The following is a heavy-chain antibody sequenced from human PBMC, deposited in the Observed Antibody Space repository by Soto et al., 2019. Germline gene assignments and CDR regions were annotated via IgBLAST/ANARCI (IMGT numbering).Heavy chain of an antibody. D-gene: IGHD3-22*01. V-gene: IGHV1-69*01. CDR3: ARGAPYDTSGYPFDY. CDR2: LLPIYGTV. J-gene: IGHJ4*02. CDR1: GGTFSNYA. Sequence: QVQLVQSGAEMQTPGSSVKVSCKASGGTFSNYAINWVRQAPGQGLEWMGGLLPIYGTVNYAQKVQGRVTITADDSTNTAYMELSSLRSEDTAVYHCARGAPYDTSGYPFDYWGRGTLVTVSS.